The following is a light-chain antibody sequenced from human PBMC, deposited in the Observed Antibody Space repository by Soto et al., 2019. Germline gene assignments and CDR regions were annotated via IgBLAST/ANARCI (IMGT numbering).Light chain of an antibody. CDR3: MQALQTPT. CDR2: LGS. J-gene: IGKJ1*01. Sequence: EIVMTQSPLSLPVTPGDPASISCRSSQSLLHSNGYNYLDWYLQKPRQSPQLLIYLGSNRASGVPDRFSGRGSGKDFTLKISRVEAEDVGVYYCMQALQTPTFGQGTKVEIK. CDR1: QSLLHSNGYNY. V-gene: IGKV2-28*01.